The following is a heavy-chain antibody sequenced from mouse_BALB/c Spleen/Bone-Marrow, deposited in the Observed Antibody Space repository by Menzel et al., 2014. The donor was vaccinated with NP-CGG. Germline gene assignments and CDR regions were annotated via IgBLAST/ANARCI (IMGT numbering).Heavy chain of an antibody. V-gene: IGHV1-39*01. CDR2: IDPYYGGT. CDR1: GYSFTGYN. Sequence: VQLQQSGPELEKPGASVKISCKASGYSFTGYNMNWVKQSNGKSLEWIGNIDPYYGGTSYNQKFKGKATLTVDKSSSTDYMQLKSVASEDSSVCCGARDRPYAIDYWGQGTSVTVSS. J-gene: IGHJ4*01. CDR3: ARDRPYAIDY.